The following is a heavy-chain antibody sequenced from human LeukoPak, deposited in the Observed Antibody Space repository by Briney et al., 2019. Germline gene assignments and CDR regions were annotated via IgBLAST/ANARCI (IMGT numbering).Heavy chain of an antibody. Sequence: ASVKVSCKASGYTFTGYYMHWVRQAPGQGLEWMGWINPNSGGTNYAQKFQGRVTMTRDTSISTAYMELSRLRSDDTAVYYCARGRMVRGVIHYYYYMDVWGKGTTVTVSS. CDR2: INPNSGGT. D-gene: IGHD3-10*01. J-gene: IGHJ6*03. V-gene: IGHV1-2*02. CDR1: GYTFTGYY. CDR3: ARGRMVRGVIHYYYYMDV.